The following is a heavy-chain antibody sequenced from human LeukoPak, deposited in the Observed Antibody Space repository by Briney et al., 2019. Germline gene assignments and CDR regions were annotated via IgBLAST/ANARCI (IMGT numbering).Heavy chain of an antibody. CDR1: GGSISSGSYS. CDR3: ARDPGRRYGGAYYFDY. CDR2: IYTSGST. Sequence: KPSQTLSLTCTVSGGSISSGSYSWSWIRQPAGKGLEWIGRIYTSGSTNYNPSLKSRVTISVDTSKNQFSLKLSSVTAADTAVYYCARDPGRRYGGAYYFDYWGQGTLVTVSS. V-gene: IGHV4-61*02. D-gene: IGHD3-16*01. J-gene: IGHJ4*02.